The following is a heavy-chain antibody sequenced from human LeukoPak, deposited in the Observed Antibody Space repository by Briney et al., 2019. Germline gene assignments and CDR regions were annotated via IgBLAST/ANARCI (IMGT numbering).Heavy chain of an antibody. D-gene: IGHD1-26*01. J-gene: IGHJ3*02. CDR1: GGSISSSSYY. V-gene: IGHV4-39*01. CDR2: IYYSGST. CDR3: ARPWALLTGGAFDI. Sequence: SETLSLTCTVSGGSISSSSYYWGWIRQPPGKGLEWIGSIYYSGSTYYNPSLKSRVTISVDTSKNQFSLKLSSVTAADTAVYYCARPWALLTGGAFDIWGQGTMVTVSS.